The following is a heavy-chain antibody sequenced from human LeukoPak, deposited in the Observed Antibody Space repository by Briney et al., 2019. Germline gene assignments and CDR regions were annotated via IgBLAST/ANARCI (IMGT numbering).Heavy chain of an antibody. Sequence: GGSLRLSCAASGFTFSSYSMNWVRQAPGKGLEWVSSISSSSSYIYYADSVKGRFTISRDNAKNSLYLQMNSLRAEDTAVYYCATLVVAGLYGGNSGDDYWGQGTLVTVSS. D-gene: IGHD4-23*01. V-gene: IGHV3-21*04. CDR1: GFTFSSYS. J-gene: IGHJ4*02. CDR2: ISSSSSYI. CDR3: ATLVVAGLYGGNSGDDY.